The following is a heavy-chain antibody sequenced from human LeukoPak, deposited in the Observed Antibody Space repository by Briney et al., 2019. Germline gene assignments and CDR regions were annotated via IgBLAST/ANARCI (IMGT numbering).Heavy chain of an antibody. CDR2: ISGSGGST. CDR1: GFTFSSYA. Sequence: GGSLRLSCAASGFTFSSYAMSWVRQAPGKGLEWVSAISGSGGSTYYADSVKGRFTISRDNSKNTLYLQMDSLRAEDTAVYYCARDGSGRDSDWFDPWGQGTLVTVSS. J-gene: IGHJ5*02. V-gene: IGHV3-23*01. CDR3: ARDGSGRDSDWFDP. D-gene: IGHD3-10*01.